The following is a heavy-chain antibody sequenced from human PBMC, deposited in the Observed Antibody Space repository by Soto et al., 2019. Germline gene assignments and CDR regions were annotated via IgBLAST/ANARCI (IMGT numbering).Heavy chain of an antibody. V-gene: IGHV3-23*01. Sequence: GGSLRLSCAASGFTFSSYAMSWVRQAPGKGLEWVSAISGSNKYYADSVKGRFTISRDNSKNTLYLQMNSLRAEDTAVYYCAKDPHSSGWYAFDYWGQGTLVTVS. CDR2: ISGSNK. J-gene: IGHJ4*02. D-gene: IGHD6-19*01. CDR1: GFTFSSYA. CDR3: AKDPHSSGWYAFDY.